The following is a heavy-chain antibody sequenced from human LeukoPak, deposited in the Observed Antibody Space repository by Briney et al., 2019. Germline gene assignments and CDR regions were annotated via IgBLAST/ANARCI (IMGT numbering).Heavy chain of an antibody. CDR1: GFTFSNYA. V-gene: IGHV3-23*01. D-gene: IGHD6-19*01. J-gene: IGHJ4*02. CDR2: ISGNGATT. Sequence: PGGSLRLSCAASGFTFSNYAMSWVRQAPGKGLEWVSGISGNGATTYYADSVKGRFTISRDNSKNTLYLQMNSLRAEDTAVYYCAREGTVAAFDYWGQGTLVTVSS. CDR3: AREGTVAAFDY.